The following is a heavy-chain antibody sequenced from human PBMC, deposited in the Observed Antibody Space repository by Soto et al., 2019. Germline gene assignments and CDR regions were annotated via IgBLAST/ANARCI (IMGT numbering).Heavy chain of an antibody. J-gene: IGHJ4*02. CDR1: GFTFGAYA. CDR2: ISGSGGTT. D-gene: IGHD3-16*01. Sequence: PGGSLRLSCIASGFTFGAYAMSWVRQAPGKGLEWVSAISGSGGTTYYAEFVKGRVTISRDNAKNTLYLQMSSLRAEDTAVYYCARDSVRDVWGSYPHYFDYWGQGTLVTVSS. CDR3: ARDSVRDVWGSYPHYFDY. V-gene: IGHV3-23*01.